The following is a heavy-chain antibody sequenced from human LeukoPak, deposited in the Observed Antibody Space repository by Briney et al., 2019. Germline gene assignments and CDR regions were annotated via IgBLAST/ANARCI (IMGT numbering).Heavy chain of an antibody. J-gene: IGHJ5*02. CDR2: IYYSGST. CDR3: AREYITMVRGAFDP. Sequence: SIYYSGSTYYNPSLKSRVTISVDTSKNQFSLKLSSVTAADTAVYYCAREYITMVRGAFDPWGQGTLVTVSS. D-gene: IGHD3-10*01. V-gene: IGHV4-39*07.